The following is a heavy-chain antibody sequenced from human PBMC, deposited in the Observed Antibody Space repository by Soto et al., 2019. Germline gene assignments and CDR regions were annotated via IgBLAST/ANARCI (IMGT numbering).Heavy chain of an antibody. CDR2: IIPIFGTA. Sequence: SVKVSCKASGGTFSSYAISWVRQAPGQGLEWMGGIIPIFGTANYAQKFQGRVTITADESTSTAYMELSSLRSEDTAVYYCARDRAAQVRPYNWFDPWGQGTLVTVSS. CDR1: GGTFSSYA. D-gene: IGHD6-6*01. V-gene: IGHV1-69*13. J-gene: IGHJ5*02. CDR3: ARDRAAQVRPYNWFDP.